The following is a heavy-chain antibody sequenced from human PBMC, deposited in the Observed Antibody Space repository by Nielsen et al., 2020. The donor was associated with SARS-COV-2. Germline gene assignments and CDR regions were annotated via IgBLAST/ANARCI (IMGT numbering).Heavy chain of an antibody. D-gene: IGHD4-11*01. Sequence: GGSLRLSCAASGFTFSSYWMSWVRQAPGKGLEWVANIKQDGSEKFYVDSVKGRFTISRDNAKNSLYLQMNSLRAEDTAVYYCARGDYSYYYGMDVWGQGTTVTVSS. CDR2: IKQDGSEK. J-gene: IGHJ6*02. V-gene: IGHV3-7*03. CDR3: ARGDYSYYYGMDV. CDR1: GFTFSSYW.